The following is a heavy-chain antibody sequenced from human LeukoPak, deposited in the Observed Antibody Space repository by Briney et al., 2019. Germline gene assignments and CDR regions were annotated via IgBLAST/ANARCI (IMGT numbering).Heavy chain of an antibody. CDR3: AKIASGVRGAFYI. J-gene: IGHJ3*02. Sequence: PGGSLRLSCTAYGFTFSSYSMNWVRQAPRKGLEWVSSISSSSSYIYYADSVKGRFTISRDNSKNTLYLQMNSLRAEDTAVYYCAKIASGVRGAFYIWGQGTMVTVSS. CDR1: GFTFSSYS. CDR2: ISSSSSYI. V-gene: IGHV3-21*04. D-gene: IGHD2-21*01.